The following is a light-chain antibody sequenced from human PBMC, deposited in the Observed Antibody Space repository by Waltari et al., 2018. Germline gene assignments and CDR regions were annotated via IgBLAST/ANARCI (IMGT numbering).Light chain of an antibody. J-gene: IGKJ5*01. V-gene: IGKV1-39*01. Sequence: DIQMTQSPSSLSASVGDRVTITCGASQSISSYLNWYQQKPGKPPKLLIYAASSLQSGVPSRFSGSGSGTDFTLTISSLQPEDFATYYCQQSYSTSSITFGQGTRLEIK. CDR3: QQSYSTSSIT. CDR1: QSISSY. CDR2: AAS.